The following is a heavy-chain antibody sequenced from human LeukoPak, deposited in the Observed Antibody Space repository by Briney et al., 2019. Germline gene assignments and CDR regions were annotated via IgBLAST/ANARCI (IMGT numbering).Heavy chain of an antibody. V-gene: IGHV4-34*01. D-gene: IGHD4/OR15-4a*01. J-gene: IGHJ4*02. CDR2: INHSGSI. Sequence: PSETLSLTCAVYGGSFSGYYWSWIRQPPGKGLEWIGEINHSGSINYNPSLKSRVTISVDTSKNQFSLKLNSVTAADTAVYYCARRPGEYGGNDFDYWGQGTLVTVSS. CDR1: GGSFSGYY. CDR3: ARRPGEYGGNDFDY.